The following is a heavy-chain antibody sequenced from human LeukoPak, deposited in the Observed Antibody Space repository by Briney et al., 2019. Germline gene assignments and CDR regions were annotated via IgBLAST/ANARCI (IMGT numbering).Heavy chain of an antibody. V-gene: IGHV3-7*01. D-gene: IGHD6-19*01. CDR3: ARVRVKSSGFYFDY. CDR2: IKQDGSEK. Sequence: GGSLRLSRAASGFTFSSYWMSWVRQAPGKGLEWVANIKQDGSEKYYVDSVKGRFTISRDNAKNSLYLQMNSLRAEDTAVYYCARVRVKSSGFYFDYWGQGTLVTVSS. J-gene: IGHJ4*02. CDR1: GFTFSSYW.